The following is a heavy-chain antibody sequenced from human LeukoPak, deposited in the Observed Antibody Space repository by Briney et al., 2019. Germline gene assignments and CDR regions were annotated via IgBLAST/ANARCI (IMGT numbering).Heavy chain of an antibody. D-gene: IGHD6-13*01. CDR1: GFTFSSYA. CDR3: ARVWQQLVLSPTFGAFDI. J-gene: IGHJ3*02. V-gene: IGHV3-30-3*01. CDR2: IPYDGSNK. Sequence: GGSLRLSCAASGFTFSSYAMHWVRQAPGKGLEWVAVIPYDGSNKYYADSVKGRFTISRDNSKNTLYLQMNSLRAEDTAVYYCARVWQQLVLSPTFGAFDIWGQGTMVTVSS.